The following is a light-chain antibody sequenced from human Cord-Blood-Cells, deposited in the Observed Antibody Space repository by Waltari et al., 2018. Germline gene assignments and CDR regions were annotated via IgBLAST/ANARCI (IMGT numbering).Light chain of an antibody. CDR2: ESS. CDR3: CSYAGSSTWV. J-gene: IGLJ3*02. V-gene: IGLV2-23*01. Sequence: QSALTQPASASGSPGPSITIPCTGTSSDVRSYNLVSWYQQHPGKAPKLMIYESSKRPSGVSNRFSGSKSGNTASLTISGLQAEDEADYYCCSYAGSSTWVFGGGTKLTVL. CDR1: SSDVRSYNL.